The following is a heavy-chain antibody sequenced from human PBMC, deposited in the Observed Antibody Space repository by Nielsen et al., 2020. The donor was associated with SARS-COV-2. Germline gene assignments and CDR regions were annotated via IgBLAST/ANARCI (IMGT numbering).Heavy chain of an antibody. Sequence: GESLKISCAASGFTFSRYWMHWVRQAPGKGLVWVSRINSDGSSTSYADSVKGRFTISRDNAKNTLYLQMNSLRAEDTAVYYCARDRGGSGWYSGLDYWGQGTLVTVSS. CDR1: GFTFSRYW. V-gene: IGHV3-74*01. CDR2: INSDGSST. D-gene: IGHD6-19*01. J-gene: IGHJ4*02. CDR3: ARDRGGSGWYSGLDY.